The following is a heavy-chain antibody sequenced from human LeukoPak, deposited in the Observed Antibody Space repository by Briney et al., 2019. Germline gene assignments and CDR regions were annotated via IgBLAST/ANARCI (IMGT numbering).Heavy chain of an antibody. J-gene: IGHJ5*02. Sequence: ASVKVSCKASGYTFTGYYMHWVRQAPGQGLEWMGWINPNSGGANYAQKFQGRVTMTRDTSISTAYMELSRLRSDDTAVYYCARDLAYSGSYKGHRFDPWGQGTLVIVSS. CDR1: GYTFTGYY. V-gene: IGHV1-2*02. D-gene: IGHD1-26*01. CDR2: INPNSGGA. CDR3: ARDLAYSGSYKGHRFDP.